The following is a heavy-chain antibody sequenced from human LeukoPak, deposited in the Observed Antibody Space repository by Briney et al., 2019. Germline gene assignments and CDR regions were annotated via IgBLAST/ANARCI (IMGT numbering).Heavy chain of an antibody. J-gene: IGHJ4*02. V-gene: IGHV4-39*01. CDR2: IYYTGNT. CDR3: ARQTGSGLFTLP. CDR1: GISISSSNSY. D-gene: IGHD3/OR15-3a*01. Sequence: SETLSLTCSVSGISISSSNSYWGWLRQPPGTRLEWIGSIYYTGNTYYNASIKSRVTISIDTSKNQISLRLTSVTATETAMYYCARQTGSGLFTLPGGQGILVTVSS.